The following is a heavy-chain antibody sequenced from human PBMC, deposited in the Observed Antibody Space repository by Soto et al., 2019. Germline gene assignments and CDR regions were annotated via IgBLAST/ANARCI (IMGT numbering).Heavy chain of an antibody. CDR2: ISGTTGLI. CDR3: ARGDSGGYFDVFDV. Sequence: GSLRLSCAGSGFTFSSHSMTWVRQAPGKGLQWVASISGTTGLIYYSDSLKGRFTISRDNAKNSLYLQMNSLRADDTAVYYCARGDSGGYFDVFDVWGQGTMVTVSS. CDR1: GFTFSSHS. V-gene: IGHV3-21*01. D-gene: IGHD3-22*01. J-gene: IGHJ3*01.